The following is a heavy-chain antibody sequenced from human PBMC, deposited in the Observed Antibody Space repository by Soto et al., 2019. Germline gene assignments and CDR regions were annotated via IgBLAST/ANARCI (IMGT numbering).Heavy chain of an antibody. D-gene: IGHD2-2*01. CDR3: ANLGYCSSTSCFPYYFDY. V-gene: IGHV1-3*01. J-gene: IGHJ4*02. CDR2: INAGNGNT. CDR1: GYTFTSYA. Sequence: ASVKVSCKASGYTFTSYAMHWVRQAPGQRLEWMGWINAGNGNTKYSQKFQGRVTITADKSTSTAYMELSSLRSEDTAVYYCANLGYCSSTSCFPYYFDYWGQATLVTAYS.